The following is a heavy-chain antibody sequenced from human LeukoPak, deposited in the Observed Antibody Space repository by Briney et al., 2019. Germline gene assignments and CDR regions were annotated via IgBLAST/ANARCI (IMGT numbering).Heavy chain of an antibody. D-gene: IGHD4-23*01. CDR2: ISYDGSNK. CDR1: GFTFSAFW. J-gene: IGHJ4*02. V-gene: IGHV3-30-3*01. CDR3: ASLKPGTTVVTLEDQEDY. Sequence: PGGSLRLSCAASGFTFSAFWMSWVRQAPGKGLEWVAVISYDGSNKYYADSVKGRFTISRDNSKNTLYLQMNSLRAEDTAVYYCASLKPGTTVVTLEDQEDYWGQGTLVTVSS.